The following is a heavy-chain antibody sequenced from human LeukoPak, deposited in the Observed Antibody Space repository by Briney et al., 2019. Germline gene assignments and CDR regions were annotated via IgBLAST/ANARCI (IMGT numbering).Heavy chain of an antibody. V-gene: IGHV3-74*01. D-gene: IGHD3-22*01. CDR2: IKSDGKT. CDR1: GFTFSRYW. CDR3: ARAPSEVGGYYPEYFRH. J-gene: IGHJ1*01. Sequence: GRSLRLSCEASGFTFSRYWMHWVRQAPGKGLVWVSRIKSDGKTNYADSVKGRFTISRDNAKNTVSLQMDSLRAEDTGVYYCARAPSEVGGYYPEYFRHWGQGTLVTVSS.